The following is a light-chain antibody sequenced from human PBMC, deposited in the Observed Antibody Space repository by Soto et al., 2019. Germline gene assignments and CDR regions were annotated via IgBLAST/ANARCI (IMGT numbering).Light chain of an antibody. CDR1: TSNIGTDF. V-gene: IGLV1-47*01. CDR2: RND. J-gene: IGLJ3*02. CDR3: VSWDGSLSGWV. Sequence: QSVLTQPPSASGTPGQKVTISCSGTTSNIGTDFAYWFQQLPGTAPTLLIYRNDQRPSGVSDRFSGSKSGTSASLAISGLRSEDEADDYCVSWDGSLSGWVFGGGTQLTVL.